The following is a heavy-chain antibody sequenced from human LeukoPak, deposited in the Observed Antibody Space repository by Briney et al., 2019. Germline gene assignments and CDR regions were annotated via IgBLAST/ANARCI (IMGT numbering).Heavy chain of an antibody. Sequence: GGSLRLSCAASGFTFSSYAMSWVRQAPGKGLEWVSVINGAGSFTQYADSVKGRFTISRDNSKNTLYLQMNSLRAEDTAVYYCAKESPGDFDYWGRGTLVTVSS. J-gene: IGHJ4*02. CDR3: AKESPGDFDY. CDR2: INGAGSFT. V-gene: IGHV3-23*01. CDR1: GFTFSSYA. D-gene: IGHD4-17*01.